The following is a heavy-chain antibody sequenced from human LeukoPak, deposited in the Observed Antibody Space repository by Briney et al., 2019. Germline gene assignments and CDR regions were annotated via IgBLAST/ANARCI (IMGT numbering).Heavy chain of an antibody. Sequence: GESLKISCKASGYKFSNYWIAWVRQMPGKGLEWMGTIYPDDSDARYSPSFQGHVTLSVDKSVTTAYLQWSSLKASDTAIYYCARRPTTNFDFWGQGTLVTVSS. CDR1: GYKFSNYW. V-gene: IGHV5-51*01. CDR2: IYPDDSDA. D-gene: IGHD1-26*01. J-gene: IGHJ4*02. CDR3: ARRPTTNFDF.